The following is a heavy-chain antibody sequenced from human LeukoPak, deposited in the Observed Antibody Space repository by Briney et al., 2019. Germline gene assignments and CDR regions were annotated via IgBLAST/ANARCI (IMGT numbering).Heavy chain of an antibody. J-gene: IGHJ5*02. CDR1: GYTFTSYG. V-gene: IGHV1-8*01. Sequence: ASVKVSCKASGYTFTSYGINWVRQATGQGLEWMGWMNPNSGNTGYAQKFQGRATMTRNTSISTAYMELSSLRSEDTAVYYCARGGELLWFGELYSNWFDPWGQGTLVTVSS. CDR2: MNPNSGNT. CDR3: ARGGELLWFGELYSNWFDP. D-gene: IGHD3-10*01.